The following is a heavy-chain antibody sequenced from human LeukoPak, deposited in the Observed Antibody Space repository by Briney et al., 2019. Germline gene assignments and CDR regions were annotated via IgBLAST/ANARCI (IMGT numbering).Heavy chain of an antibody. J-gene: IGHJ4*02. Sequence: GGSLRLSCVASGFTFSSYAMHWVRQAPGKGLQYVSAISSDGGSTYYANSVKGRFTISRDNSKNTLYLQMGSLRAEDMAVYYCARTGYSYGDYLGQGTLVTVSS. CDR1: GFTFSSYA. V-gene: IGHV3-64*01. CDR2: ISSDGGST. D-gene: IGHD5-18*01. CDR3: ARTGYSYGDY.